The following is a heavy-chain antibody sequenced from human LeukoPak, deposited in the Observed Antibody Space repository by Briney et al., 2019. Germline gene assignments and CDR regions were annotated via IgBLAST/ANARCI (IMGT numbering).Heavy chain of an antibody. V-gene: IGHV4-59*01. CDR2: IYGSGST. D-gene: IGHD1-1*01. CDR3: AREGTAGTNLNWFDP. Sequence: SETLSLTCTVSGGSISSYYWSWIRQPPGKGLEWIGHIYGSGSTNYNPSLKSRVTLSVDTSKNQFSLKLSSVTAADTAVYYCAREGTAGTNLNWFDPWGQGTLVTVSS. CDR1: GGSISSYY. J-gene: IGHJ5*02.